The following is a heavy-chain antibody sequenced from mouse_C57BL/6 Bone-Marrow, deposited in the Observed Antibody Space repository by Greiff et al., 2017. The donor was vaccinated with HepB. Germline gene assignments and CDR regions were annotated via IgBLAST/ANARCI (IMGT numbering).Heavy chain of an antibody. Sequence: VQLQQSGAELVKPGASVKMSCKASGYTFTSYWITWVKQRPGQGLEWIGDIYPGSGSTNYNEKFKSKATLTVDTSSSTAYMQLSSLTSEDSAVYYCARNYGSSYGVDYWGQGTSVTVSA. D-gene: IGHD1-1*01. V-gene: IGHV1-55*01. CDR2: IYPGSGST. J-gene: IGHJ4*01. CDR1: GYTFTSYW. CDR3: ARNYGSSYGVDY.